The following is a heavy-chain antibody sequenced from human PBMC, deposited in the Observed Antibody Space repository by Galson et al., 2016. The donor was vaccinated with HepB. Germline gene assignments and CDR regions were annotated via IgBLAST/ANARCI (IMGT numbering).Heavy chain of an antibody. CDR2: ISSRSSTI. D-gene: IGHD2/OR15-2a*01. CDR3: AKVATPNRKYENWFDS. Sequence: SLRLSCAASGFTFSDYYMNWIRQAPGKGLEWISYISSRSSTIYYADSVKGRFTISRDNSKNTLNLQMNSLRAEDTAVYYCAKVATPNRKYENWFDSWGQGTLVTVSS. J-gene: IGHJ5*01. CDR1: GFTFSDYY. V-gene: IGHV3-11*04.